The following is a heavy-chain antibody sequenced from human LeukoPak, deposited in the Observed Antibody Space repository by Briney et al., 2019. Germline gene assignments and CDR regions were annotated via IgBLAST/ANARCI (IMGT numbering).Heavy chain of an antibody. D-gene: IGHD2-21*02. J-gene: IGHJ4*02. CDR3: ARIPAGYGVDSGGY. CDR2: ISGSGGST. Sequence: PGGSLRLSCAASGFTFSSYAMSWVRQAPGKGLEWVSAISGSGGSTYCADSLKGRFTISRDNSKNTLYLQINSLRADDTAVYYCARIPAGYGVDSGGYWGQGTLVTVSS. CDR1: GFTFSSYA. V-gene: IGHV3-23*01.